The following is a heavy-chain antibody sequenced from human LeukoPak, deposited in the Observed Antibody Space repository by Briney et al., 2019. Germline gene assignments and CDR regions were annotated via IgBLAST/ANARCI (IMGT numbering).Heavy chain of an antibody. Sequence: PGGSLRLSCAASGFTFSSYWMSWIRQPPGKGLEWIGEINHSGSTNYNPSLKSRVTISVDTSKNQFSLKLSSVTAADTAVYYCARVRRDYGRQAEYYYYGMDVWGQGTTVTVSS. CDR3: ARVRRDYGRQAEYYYYGMDV. CDR2: INHSGST. V-gene: IGHV4-34*01. J-gene: IGHJ6*02. D-gene: IGHD4-17*01. CDR1: GFTFSSYW.